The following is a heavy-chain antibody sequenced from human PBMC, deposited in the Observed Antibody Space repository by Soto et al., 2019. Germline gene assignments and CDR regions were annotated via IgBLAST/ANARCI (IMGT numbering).Heavy chain of an antibody. V-gene: IGHV3-23*01. J-gene: IGHJ4*02. Sequence: GGSLRLSCAASGFTFNNYAMTWVRQAPGKGLEWVSTVIQSGSATFYADSVRGRFTISRDNSKNTLYLQLNSLRAEDTAVYHCVRDYYHVSGGSFDIPLDYWGQGTLVTVSS. CDR3: VRDYYHVSGGSFDIPLDY. CDR1: GFTFNNYA. CDR2: VIQSGSAT. D-gene: IGHD3-10*01.